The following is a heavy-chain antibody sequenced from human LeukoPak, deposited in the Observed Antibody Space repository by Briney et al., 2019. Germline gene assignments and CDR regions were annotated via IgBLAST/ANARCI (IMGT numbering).Heavy chain of an antibody. V-gene: IGHV3-9*01. CDR1: GFTFGDYA. J-gene: IGHJ4*02. D-gene: IGHD3-3*01. CDR2: ISWNSGGI. CDR3: ARGMDFWSGYADY. Sequence: GGCLRLSCAASGFTFGDYAMHWVRQAPGKGLEWVSGISWNSGGIGYADSVKGRFTISRDNAKNSLYLQMNSLRAEDTALYYCARGMDFWSGYADYWGQGTLVTVSS.